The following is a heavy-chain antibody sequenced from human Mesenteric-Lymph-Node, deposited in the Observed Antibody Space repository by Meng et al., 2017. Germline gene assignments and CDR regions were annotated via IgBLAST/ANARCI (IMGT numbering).Heavy chain of an antibody. CDR2: TFHSGSP. CDR3: TRGPVWSKSSGPEVAFEI. CDR1: GASITSHHW. D-gene: IGHD6-19*01. Sequence: SETLSLTCAVSGASITSHHWWSWVRQSPGKGLAWIGETFHSGSPTYNPSLESRVTISVDKSRNQFSLKLNSVTAADTAVYYCTRGPVWSKSSGPEVAFEIWGRGTMVTVSS. J-gene: IGHJ3*02. V-gene: IGHV4/OR15-8*01.